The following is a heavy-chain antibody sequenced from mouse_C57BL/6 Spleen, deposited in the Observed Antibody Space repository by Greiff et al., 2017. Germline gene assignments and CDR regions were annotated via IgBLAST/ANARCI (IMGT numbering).Heavy chain of an antibody. CDR3: ARRSVYYGSSPYFDV. CDR2: IYPGSGST. V-gene: IGHV1-55*01. Sequence: QVQLQQPGAELVKPGASVKMSCKASGYTFTSYWITWVKQRPGQGLEWIGDIYPGSGSTNYNEKFKSKATLTVDTSSSTAYMQLSSLTSEDSAVYYCARRSVYYGSSPYFDVWGTGTTVTVSS. D-gene: IGHD1-1*01. J-gene: IGHJ1*03. CDR1: GYTFTSYW.